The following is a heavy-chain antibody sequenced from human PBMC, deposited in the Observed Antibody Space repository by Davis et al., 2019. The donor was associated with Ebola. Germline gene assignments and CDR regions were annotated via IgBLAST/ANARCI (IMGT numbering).Heavy chain of an antibody. V-gene: IGHV4-34*01. CDR3: ARAKRNYVVPRGSGPPYYMDV. D-gene: IGHD4-11*01. CDR1: GGSFSFYY. J-gene: IGHJ6*03. Sequence: MPSETLSLTCAVYGGSFSFYYWNWIRQLPGKGLEWIGEINHSGSTNYYPSLKSRVTISVDTSKNQFSLKLNSVTDADTAVYYCARAKRNYVVPRGSGPPYYMDVWGKGTTVTVSS. CDR2: INHSGST.